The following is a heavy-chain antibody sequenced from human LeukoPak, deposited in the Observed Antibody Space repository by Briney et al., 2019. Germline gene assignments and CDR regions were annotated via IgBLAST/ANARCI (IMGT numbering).Heavy chain of an antibody. V-gene: IGHV3-53*01. CDR3: AYEDNWNDFI. CDR1: GFTVSSNY. CDR2: IYSGGST. D-gene: IGHD1-1*01. Sequence: GGSLRLSCAASGFTVSSNYMSWVRQAQGKGLEWVSVIYSGGSTYYADSVKGRFTISRDNSKNTLYLQMNSLRAEDTAVYYCAYEDNWNDFIWGQGTLVTVSS. J-gene: IGHJ4*02.